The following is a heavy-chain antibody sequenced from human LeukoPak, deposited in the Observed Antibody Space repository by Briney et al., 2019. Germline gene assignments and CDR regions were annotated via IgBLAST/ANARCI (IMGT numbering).Heavy chain of an antibody. J-gene: IGHJ4*02. CDR3: ARDRSAAPADY. D-gene: IGHD6-13*01. V-gene: IGHV4-59*13. CDR2: THDSGNS. CDR1: GGSITNNY. Sequence: PSETLSLTCTVSGGSITNNYWAWIRQPPGKGLEWIGYTHDSGNSDYNPSLRSRVTISIDTSKNQFSLKLTSVTGADTAVYYCARDRSAAPADYWGQGTLVTVSS.